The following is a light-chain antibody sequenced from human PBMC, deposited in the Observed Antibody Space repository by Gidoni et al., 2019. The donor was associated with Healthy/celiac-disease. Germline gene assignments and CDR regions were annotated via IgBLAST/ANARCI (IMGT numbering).Light chain of an antibody. Sequence: DIPMTPSPSSLSASVGDRVTITCRASQSISSYLNWYQQKPGKAPKLLIYAASSLQSGVPSRFSGSGSGTDFTLTISSLQPEDFATYYCQQSYSTLLTFGGXTKVEIK. CDR3: QQSYSTLLT. CDR2: AAS. J-gene: IGKJ4*01. CDR1: QSISSY. V-gene: IGKV1-39*01.